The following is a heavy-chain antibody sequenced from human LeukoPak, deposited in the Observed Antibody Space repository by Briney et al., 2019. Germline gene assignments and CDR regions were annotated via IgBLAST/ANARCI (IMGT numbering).Heavy chain of an antibody. V-gene: IGHV1-69*13. CDR3: AGDLGAMEPDY. J-gene: IGHJ4*02. CDR2: IIPIFGTA. D-gene: IGHD1-26*01. Sequence: GASVKVSCKASGGTFSSYAISWVRQAPGQGLEWMGGIIPIFGTANYAQKFQGRVTITADESTSTAYMELSSLRSEDTAVYYCAGDLGAMEPDYWGQGILVTVSS. CDR1: GGTFSSYA.